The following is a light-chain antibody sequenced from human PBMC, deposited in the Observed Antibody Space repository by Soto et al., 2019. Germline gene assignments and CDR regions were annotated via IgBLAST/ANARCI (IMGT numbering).Light chain of an antibody. J-gene: IGLJ1*01. CDR3: SSYTTSNTRQIV. Sequence: QSVLTQPRSVSGSPGQSVTISCTGTSSDVGGYNYVSWYQQHPGKAPKLMIYDVSKRPSGVSNRFSGSKSGNTASLTISGLQPEDEADYYCSSYTTSNTRQIVFGTGTKVPS. CDR1: SSDVGGYNY. V-gene: IGLV2-11*01. CDR2: DVS.